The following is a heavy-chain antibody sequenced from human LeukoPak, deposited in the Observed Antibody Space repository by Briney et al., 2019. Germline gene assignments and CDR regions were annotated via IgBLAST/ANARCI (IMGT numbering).Heavy chain of an antibody. CDR2: INHSGST. J-gene: IGHJ4*02. CDR1: GGSFSGYY. V-gene: IGHV4-34*01. CDR3: ARGDDYVWGTHY. Sequence: SETLSLTCAVYGGSFSGYYWSWIRQPPGKGLEWIGEINHSGSTNYSPSLKSRVTISVDTSKNQFSLKLSSVTAADTAVYYCARGDDYVWGTHYWGQGTLVTVSS. D-gene: IGHD3-16*01.